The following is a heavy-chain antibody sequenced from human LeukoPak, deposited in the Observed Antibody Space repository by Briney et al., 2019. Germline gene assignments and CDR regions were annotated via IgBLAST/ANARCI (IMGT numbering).Heavy chain of an antibody. Sequence: PGKSLRLSCAASGFTFSSYGMHWVRQAPGKGLEWLAVISYDGSNKYYADSVKGRFTISRDNSKSTLYLQMNSLRAEDMAVYYCAKEYCSGNSCYGGYYFDYWGQGTLVTVSS. J-gene: IGHJ4*02. V-gene: IGHV3-30*18. CDR1: GFTFSSYG. CDR2: ISYDGSNK. CDR3: AKEYCSGNSCYGGYYFDY. D-gene: IGHD2-15*01.